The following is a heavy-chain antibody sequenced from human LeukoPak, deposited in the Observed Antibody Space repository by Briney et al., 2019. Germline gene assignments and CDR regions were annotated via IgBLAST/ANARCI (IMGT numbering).Heavy chain of an antibody. CDR3: ARHVDTDYYYYMDV. Sequence: SETLSLTCTVSGASISGYYWSWIRQPPGKRLEWIGYIISTGTINYNPSLKSRVTISIDTSKNQLSLQLSSVTAADTAVYYCARHVDTDYYYYMDVWGKGTTVTVSS. D-gene: IGHD5-18*01. V-gene: IGHV4-59*01. J-gene: IGHJ6*03. CDR1: GASISGYY. CDR2: IISTGTI.